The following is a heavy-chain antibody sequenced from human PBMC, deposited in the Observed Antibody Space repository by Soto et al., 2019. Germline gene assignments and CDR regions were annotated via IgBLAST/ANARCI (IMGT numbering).Heavy chain of an antibody. V-gene: IGHV3-20*04. J-gene: IGHJ4*02. CDR2: LNWDGDDT. CDR3: ARGDIAVAVSSRY. Sequence: EVQLVESGGGVVRPGGSLRLSCAASGFNFDEYGMTWVRQAPGKGLEWVSGLNWDGDDTGYADSVKGRFTISRDNAKNSLYLEMNCQRVEETSIYYCARGDIAVAVSSRYWGQGTLVTVSS. CDR1: GFNFDEYG. D-gene: IGHD6-19*01.